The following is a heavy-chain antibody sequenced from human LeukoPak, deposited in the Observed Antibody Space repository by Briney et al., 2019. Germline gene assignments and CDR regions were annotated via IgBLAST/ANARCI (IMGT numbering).Heavy chain of an antibody. J-gene: IGHJ6*02. CDR1: GGSFSGYY. CDR3: ARLRPWVIPRLYYYYGMDV. CDR2: INHSGST. D-gene: IGHD2-21*01. Sequence: SETLSLTCAVYGGSFSGYYWSWIRQPPGKGLEWIGEINHSGSTNYNPSLKSRVTISVDTSKNQFSLKLSSVTAADTAVYYCARLRPWVIPRLYYYYGMDVRGQGTTVTVSS. V-gene: IGHV4-34*01.